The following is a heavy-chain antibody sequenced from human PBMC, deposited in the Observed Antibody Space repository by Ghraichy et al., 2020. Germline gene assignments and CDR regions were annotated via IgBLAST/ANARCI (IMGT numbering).Heavy chain of an antibody. V-gene: IGHV1-2*02. Sequence: ASVKVSCKASGYTFTGYYMHWVRQAPGQGLEWMGWINPNRGGTNYAQKFQGRVTMTRDMSISTAYMELSRLRSDDTAVYYCAGVDDTAMVQGVFDYWGQGTLVTVSS. D-gene: IGHD5-18*01. J-gene: IGHJ4*02. CDR2: INPNRGGT. CDR1: GYTFTGYY. CDR3: AGVDDTAMVQGVFDY.